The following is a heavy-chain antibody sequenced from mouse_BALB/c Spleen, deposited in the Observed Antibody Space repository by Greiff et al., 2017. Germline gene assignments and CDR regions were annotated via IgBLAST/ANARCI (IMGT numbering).Heavy chain of an antibody. J-gene: IGHJ2*01. CDR2: ISYSGST. V-gene: IGHV3-8*02. Sequence: EVKLQESGPSLVKPSQTLSLTCSVTGDSITSGYWNWIRKFPGNKLEYMGYISYSGSTYYNPSLKSRISITRDTSKNQYYLQLNSVTTEDTATYYCARSITTAPYYFDYWGQGTTLTVSS. CDR1: GDSITSGY. CDR3: ARSITTAPYYFDY. D-gene: IGHD1-2*01.